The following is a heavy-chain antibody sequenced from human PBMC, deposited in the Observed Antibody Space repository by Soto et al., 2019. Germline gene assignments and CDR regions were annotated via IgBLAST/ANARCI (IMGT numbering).Heavy chain of an antibody. D-gene: IGHD2-2*01. CDR3: ARERVRGAKIVVVPAAPFAY. CDR2: IIPILGIA. Sequence: QGLEWMGRIIPILGIANYAQKFQGRVTITADKSTSTAYMELSSLRSEDTAVYYCARERVRGAKIVVVPAAPFAYWGQGTLVTVSS. J-gene: IGHJ4*02. V-gene: IGHV1-69*04.